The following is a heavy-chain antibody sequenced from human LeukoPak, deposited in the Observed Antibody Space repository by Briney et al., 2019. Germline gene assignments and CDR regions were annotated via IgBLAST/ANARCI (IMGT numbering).Heavy chain of an antibody. J-gene: IGHJ3*02. Sequence: GGSLRLSCAASGFTFSSYLMSWVRQAPGKGLEWVANIKQAGSEQYYEDSVRGRSTFSRNNAKNPPYLQMNSLEAEATALNYCARGVDAFDIWGQGTIVTVSS. V-gene: IGHV3-7*01. CDR1: GFTFSSYL. CDR2: IKQAGSEQ. CDR3: ARGVDAFDI.